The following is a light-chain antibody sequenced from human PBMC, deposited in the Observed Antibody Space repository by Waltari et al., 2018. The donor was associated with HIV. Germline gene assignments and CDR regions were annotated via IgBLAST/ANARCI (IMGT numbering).Light chain of an antibody. J-gene: IGLJ3*02. CDR3: CSYAGIYTGV. V-gene: IGLV2-11*01. Sequence: QSALTQPRSVSGSPGQSVTISCTGTSSHVGGYYFVPWYQQLPGKAPRLMIYDVSKRSPGVPDRFSGSKSGNTASLTISCLQADDEADYYCCSYAGIYTGVFGGGTKLTVL. CDR2: DVS. CDR1: SSHVGGYYF.